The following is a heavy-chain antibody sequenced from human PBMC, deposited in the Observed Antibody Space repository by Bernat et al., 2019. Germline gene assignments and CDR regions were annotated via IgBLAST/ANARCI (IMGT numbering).Heavy chain of an antibody. CDR3: AKVYVERCGRTRCSLRYYYYGMDV. CDR1: GFTFSNYW. CDR2: TSTDGSRT. J-gene: IGHJ6*02. D-gene: IGHD2-2*01. Sequence: EVQLVESGGGLVQPGGSLRLSCAASGFTFSNYWMHWVRQPPGKGLAWVSRTSTDGSRTDYADSVKGRFTVSRDNAANALYLQMNSLRAEDTAVYYCAKVYVERCGRTRCSLRYYYYGMDVWGQGTTVTVSS. V-gene: IGHV3-74*02.